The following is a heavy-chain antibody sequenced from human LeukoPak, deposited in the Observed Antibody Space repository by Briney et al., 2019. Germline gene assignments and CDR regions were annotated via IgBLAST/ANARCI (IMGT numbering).Heavy chain of an antibody. CDR1: GFTFSSYE. CDR2: ISGSGGTI. V-gene: IGHV3-48*03. J-gene: IGHJ6*02. D-gene: IGHD3-10*01. Sequence: GGSLRLSCAASGFTFSSYEMNWVRQAPGKGLEWVSYISGSGGTIYYADSVQGGFTISRDNAKNSLYLQMNSLRAEDTAVYYCARDLRYYYGSGSYYFRGDDYYYYGMDVWGQGTTVTVSS. CDR3: ARDLRYYYGSGSYYFRGDDYYYYGMDV.